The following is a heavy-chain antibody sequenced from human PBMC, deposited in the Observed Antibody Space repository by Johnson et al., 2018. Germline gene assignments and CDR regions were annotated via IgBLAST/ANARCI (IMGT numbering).Heavy chain of an antibody. CDR2: IRGSGDTP. V-gene: IGHV3-23*01. J-gene: IGHJ6*03. CDR1: GFTFSSYA. CDR3: ANRRGVGDYYYYMDV. D-gene: IGHD3-16*01. Sequence: VQSGGSLRLSCAASGFTFSSYAMSWVRQAPGKGLEWVSAIRGSGDTPFYAASVMGRFTISRTNSKNTLERQINRLRAKDTAVYYCANRRGVGDYYYYMDVWGKGTTVTVSS.